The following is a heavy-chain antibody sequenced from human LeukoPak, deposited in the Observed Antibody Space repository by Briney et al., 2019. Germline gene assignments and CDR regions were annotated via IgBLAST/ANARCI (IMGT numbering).Heavy chain of an antibody. CDR3: AREGGSYLRAFDI. J-gene: IGHJ3*02. CDR2: IDSDGSGT. D-gene: IGHD1-26*01. CDR1: GFTFSNYW. V-gene: IGHV3-74*03. Sequence: GGSLRLSCAASGFTFSNYWMHWVRQAPGKGLVWVSRIDSDGSGTTYADSVEGRFTISRDNAKNTLYLQMNSLRAEDTAVYYCAREGGSYLRAFDIWGQGTMVTVSS.